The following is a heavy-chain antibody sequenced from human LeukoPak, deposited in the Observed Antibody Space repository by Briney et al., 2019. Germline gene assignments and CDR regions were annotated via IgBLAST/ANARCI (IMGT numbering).Heavy chain of an antibody. CDR3: AREGSSSWYIGIDY. CDR2: INQDGSAK. J-gene: IGHJ4*02. Sequence: GGSLRLSCAASGFTSSSYWMSWVRQAPGKGLEWVANINQDGSAKYYVDSVKGRFTISRDNAKNSLYLQMNSLRAEDTAVYYCAREGSSSWYIGIDYWGQGTLVTVSS. D-gene: IGHD6-13*01. CDR1: GFTSSSYW. V-gene: IGHV3-7*03.